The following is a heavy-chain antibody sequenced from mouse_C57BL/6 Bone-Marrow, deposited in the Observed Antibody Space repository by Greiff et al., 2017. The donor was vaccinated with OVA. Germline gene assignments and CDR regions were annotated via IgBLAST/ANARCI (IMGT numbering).Heavy chain of an antibody. D-gene: IGHD4-1*01. Sequence: EVKLMESGGDLVKPGGSLKLSCAASGFTFSSYGMSWVRQTPDKRLEWVATISSGGSYTYYPDSVKGRFTLSRDNAKNTLYLQLSSLKSEDTAMYYCARQETGTSPAWFAYWGQGTLVTVSA. V-gene: IGHV5-6*01. J-gene: IGHJ3*01. CDR3: ARQETGTSPAWFAY. CDR1: GFTFSSYG. CDR2: ISSGGSYT.